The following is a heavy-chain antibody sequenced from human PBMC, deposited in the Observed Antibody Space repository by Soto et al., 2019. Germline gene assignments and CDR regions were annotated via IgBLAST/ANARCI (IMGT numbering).Heavy chain of an antibody. V-gene: IGHV3-53*01. D-gene: IGHD3-9*01. CDR1: GFTLDKYT. Sequence: TGGSLRLSCAAFGFTLDKYTMGWVRQAPGKGLEWVAESFSSGGTQYADSVKGRFTISRDNSRNMVFLQMNGLRVEDTALYYCARDREPDGIWTFDSWGQGALVTVS. J-gene: IGHJ4*02. CDR3: ARDREPDGIWTFDS. CDR2: SFSSGGT.